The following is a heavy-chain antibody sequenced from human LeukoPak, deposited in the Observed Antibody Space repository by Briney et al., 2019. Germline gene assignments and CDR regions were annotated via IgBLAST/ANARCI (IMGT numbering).Heavy chain of an antibody. CDR2: IYYSGST. CDR3: ARRGLQFVNFDY. D-gene: IGHD5-24*01. Sequence: SETLSLTRTVSGGSLSSYYWSWIRQPPGKGLEWMGYIYYSGSTNYTPSLQSRVTISVDTSKNQFSLKLSSVTAADTAVYYCARRGLQFVNFDYRGQGTLVTVSS. V-gene: IGHV4-59*08. CDR1: GGSLSSYY. J-gene: IGHJ4*02.